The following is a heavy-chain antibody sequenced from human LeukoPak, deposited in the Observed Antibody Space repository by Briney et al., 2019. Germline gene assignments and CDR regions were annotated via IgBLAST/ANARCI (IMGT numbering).Heavy chain of an antibody. CDR1: GFIFSDYY. CDR2: ISGSGGTT. D-gene: IGHD3-9*01. CDR3: AKDHYDILTGYLLFDY. V-gene: IGHV3-23*01. Sequence: GGSLRLSCAVSGFIFSDYYMSWIRQAPGKGLEWVSVISGSGGTTYYADSVKGRFTISRDNSKNTLYLQMNNLRAEDTAIYYCAKDHYDILTGYLLFDYWGQGTLVTVSS. J-gene: IGHJ4*02.